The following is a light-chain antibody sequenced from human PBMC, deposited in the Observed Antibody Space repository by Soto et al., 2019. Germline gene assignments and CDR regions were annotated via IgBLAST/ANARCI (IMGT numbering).Light chain of an antibody. CDR3: QQYNNWPQT. J-gene: IGKJ1*01. V-gene: IGKV3-15*01. CDR2: GAS. CDR1: HSVSSN. Sequence: RVMAQSPASLSLSPGERAALSCMASHSVSSNLAWYQQKPGQAPRLLIYGASTRATGFPARFSGSRSGTEFTLTISSLQSEDFAEYHCQQYNNWPQTFGQGTKVDI.